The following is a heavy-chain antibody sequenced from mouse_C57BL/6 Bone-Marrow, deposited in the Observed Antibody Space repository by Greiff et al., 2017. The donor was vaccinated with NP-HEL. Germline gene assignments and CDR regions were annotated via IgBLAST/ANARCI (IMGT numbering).Heavy chain of an antibody. CDR2: IYPGSGNT. CDR3: ERDITTVVAPYWYFDV. J-gene: IGHJ1*03. CDR1: GYTFTDYY. V-gene: IGHV1-76*01. Sequence: QVQLQQSGAELVRPGASVKLSCKASGYTFTDYYINWVKQRPGQGLEWIARIYPGSGNTYYNEKFKGKATLTAEKSSSTAYMQLSSLTSEDSAVYFCERDITTVVAPYWYFDVWGTGTTVTVSS. D-gene: IGHD1-1*01.